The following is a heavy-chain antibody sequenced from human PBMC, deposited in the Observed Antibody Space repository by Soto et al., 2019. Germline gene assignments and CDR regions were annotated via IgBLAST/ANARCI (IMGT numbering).Heavy chain of an antibody. J-gene: IGHJ4*02. CDR1: GGSISSGGYS. CDR2: IYHSGST. D-gene: IGHD2-2*01. Sequence: PSETLSLTCAVSGGSISSGGYSWSWIRQPPGKGLEWIGYIYHSGSTYYNPSLKSRVTISVDRSKNQFSLKLSSVTAADTAVYYCASYGDIVVVPAATPAFDYWGQGTLVTVSS. CDR3: ASYGDIVVVPAATPAFDY. V-gene: IGHV4-30-2*01.